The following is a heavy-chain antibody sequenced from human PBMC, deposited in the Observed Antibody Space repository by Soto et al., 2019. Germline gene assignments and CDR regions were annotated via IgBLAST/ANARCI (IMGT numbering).Heavy chain of an antibody. J-gene: IGHJ6*02. CDR1: GGTFSSYA. Sequence: GASVKVSCKASGGTFSSYAIRWVRQAPGQGLEWMGGIIPIFGTANYAQKFQGRVTITADESTSTAYMELSSLRSEDTAVYYCARVGSYGLYYYYYYGMDVWGQGTTVTVYS. D-gene: IGHD5-18*01. CDR3: ARVGSYGLYYYYYYGMDV. CDR2: IIPIFGTA. V-gene: IGHV1-69*13.